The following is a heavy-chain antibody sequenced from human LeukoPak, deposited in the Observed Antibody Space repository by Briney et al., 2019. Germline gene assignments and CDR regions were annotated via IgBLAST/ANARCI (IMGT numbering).Heavy chain of an antibody. CDR1: GFTFSNYA. CDR3: ASDYVGY. V-gene: IGHV3-23*01. CDR2: IFGPTFRT. J-gene: IGHJ4*02. Sequence: PGEPLRLSCAASGFTFSNYAMHWVRQAPGKGLEWVSTIFGPTFRTHYADSVMGRFTISRDNSKKSLYLQMNTLRAEDTAVYYCASDYVGYWGQGTLVTVSS.